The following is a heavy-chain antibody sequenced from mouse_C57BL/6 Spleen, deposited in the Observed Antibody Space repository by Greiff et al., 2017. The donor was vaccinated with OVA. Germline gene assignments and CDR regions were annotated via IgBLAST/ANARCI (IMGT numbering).Heavy chain of an antibody. Sequence: QVQLQQSGLGLVAPSQSLSITCTVSGFSLTSYGVSWVRQPPGKGLEWLGVIWGDGSTNYHSALISRLSISKDNSKSQVFLKLNSLQTDDTATYYCAKGENYDYDAWFAYWGQGTLVTVSA. CDR2: IWGDGST. D-gene: IGHD2-4*01. J-gene: IGHJ3*01. CDR1: GFSLTSYG. V-gene: IGHV2-3*01. CDR3: AKGENYDYDAWFAY.